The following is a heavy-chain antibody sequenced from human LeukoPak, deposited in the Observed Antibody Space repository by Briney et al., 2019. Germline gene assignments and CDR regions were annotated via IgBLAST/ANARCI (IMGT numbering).Heavy chain of an antibody. Sequence: GASVKVSCKASGYTFTSYGISWVRQAPGQGLEWMGWISAYNGNTNYAQKLQGRVTMTTDTSTSTAYMELRCLRSDDTAVYYCVRDTYYDFWSGAIEFDPWGQGTLVTVSS. CDR3: VRDTYYDFWSGAIEFDP. J-gene: IGHJ5*02. V-gene: IGHV1-18*01. D-gene: IGHD3-3*01. CDR1: GYTFTSYG. CDR2: ISAYNGNT.